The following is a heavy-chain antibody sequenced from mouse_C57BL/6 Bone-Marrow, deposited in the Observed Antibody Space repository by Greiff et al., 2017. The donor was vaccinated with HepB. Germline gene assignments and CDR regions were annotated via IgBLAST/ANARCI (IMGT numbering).Heavy chain of an antibody. D-gene: IGHD2-4*01. J-gene: IGHJ2*01. CDR1: GFNFKDYY. Sequence: VQLQQSGAELVRPGASVKLSCTASGFNFKDYYMHWVKQRPEQGLEWIGWIDPENGDTEYASKFQGKATITADTSSNTAYLQLSSLTSEDTAVYYGTTLIYYDYDDYFDYWGQGTTLTVSS. V-gene: IGHV14-4*01. CDR3: TTLIYYDYDDYFDY. CDR2: IDPENGDT.